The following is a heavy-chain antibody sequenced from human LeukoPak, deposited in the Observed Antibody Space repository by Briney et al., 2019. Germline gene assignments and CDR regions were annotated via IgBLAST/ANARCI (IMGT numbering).Heavy chain of an antibody. Sequence: GGSLRLSCAASGFTFSNYEMNWVRQAPGKGLEWVAVISYDGSNKYYADSVKGRFTISRDNSKNTLYLQMNSLRAEDTAVYYCAKDRRRYCSGGSCYVDYFDYWGQGTLVTVSS. V-gene: IGHV3-30*18. CDR3: AKDRRRYCSGGSCYVDYFDY. CDR2: ISYDGSNK. CDR1: GFTFSNYE. J-gene: IGHJ4*02. D-gene: IGHD2-15*01.